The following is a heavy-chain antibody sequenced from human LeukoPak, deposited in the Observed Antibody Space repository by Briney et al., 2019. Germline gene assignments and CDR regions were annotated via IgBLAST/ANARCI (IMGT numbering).Heavy chain of an antibody. CDR1: GYTFTGYY. D-gene: IGHD3-22*01. CDR2: INPNSGGT. CDR3: ARYYYDSSGYYDY. V-gene: IGHV1-2*02. J-gene: IGHJ4*02. Sequence: ASVKDSCKASGYTFTGYYMHWVRQAPGQGLEWMGWINPNSGGTNYAQKFQGRVTMTRDTSISTAYMELSRLRSDDTAVYYCARYYYDSSGYYDYWGQGTLVTVSS.